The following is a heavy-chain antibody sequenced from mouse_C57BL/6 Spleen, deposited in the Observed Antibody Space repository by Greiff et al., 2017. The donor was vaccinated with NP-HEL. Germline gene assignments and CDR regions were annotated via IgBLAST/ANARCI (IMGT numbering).Heavy chain of an antibody. CDR3: ARPLDSSVYDAMDY. Sequence: EVQLQQSGPVLVKPGASVKMSCKASGYTFTDYYMNWVKQSHGKSLEWIGVINPYNGGTSYNQKFKGTATLTVDKSSSTAYMELNSLTSEDSAVYYCARPLDSSVYDAMDYWGQGTSVTVSS. CDR2: INPYNGGT. J-gene: IGHJ4*01. CDR1: GYTFTDYY. V-gene: IGHV1-19*01. D-gene: IGHD3-2*02.